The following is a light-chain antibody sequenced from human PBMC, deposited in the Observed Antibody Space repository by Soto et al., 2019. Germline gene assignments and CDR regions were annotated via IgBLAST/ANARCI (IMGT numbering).Light chain of an antibody. Sequence: QSDLSQPPYASRSRGQSVTISCTGTSSDVGGYNYVSWYQQHPGKAPKLMIYEVSKRPSGVPDRFSGSKSGNTASLTVSGLQAEDAADYYCSSYAGSSYVFGTGPKVTVL. J-gene: IGLJ1*01. CDR3: SSYAGSSYV. V-gene: IGLV2-8*02. CDR1: SSDVGGYNY. CDR2: EVS.